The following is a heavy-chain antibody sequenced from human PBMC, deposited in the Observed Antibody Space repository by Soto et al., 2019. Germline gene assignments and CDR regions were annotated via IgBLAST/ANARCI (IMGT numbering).Heavy chain of an antibody. CDR3: ARDMGSITMIVVVSGWFDP. D-gene: IGHD3-22*01. CDR1: GCTFSSYA. V-gene: IGHV1-69*01. CDR2: IIPIFGTA. Sequence: QVQLVQSGAEVKKPGSSVKVSCKASGCTFSSYAISWVRQAPGQGLEWMGGIIPIFGTANYAQKFQGRVTITADESTSTAYMELGSLRSEDTAVYYCARDMGSITMIVVVSGWFDPWCHGTMVTVSS. J-gene: IGHJ5*02.